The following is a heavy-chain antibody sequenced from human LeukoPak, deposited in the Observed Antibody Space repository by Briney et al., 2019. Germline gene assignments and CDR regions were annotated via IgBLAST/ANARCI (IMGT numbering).Heavy chain of an antibody. CDR1: GYSISSGYY. D-gene: IGHD3-22*01. CDR3: ASRSGYINWFDP. V-gene: IGHV4-38-2*02. J-gene: IGHJ5*02. Sequence: PSETLSLTCTVSGYSISSGYYWGWIRQPPGKGLEWIGSIYHSGSTYYNPSLKSRVTISVDTSKNQFSLKLSSVTAADTAVYYCASRSGYINWFDPWSQGTLVTVSS. CDR2: IYHSGST.